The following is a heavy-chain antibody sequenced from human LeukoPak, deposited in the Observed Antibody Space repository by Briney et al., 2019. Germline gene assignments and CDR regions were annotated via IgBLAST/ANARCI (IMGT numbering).Heavy chain of an antibody. V-gene: IGHV3-23*01. CDR2: ISGSGGST. D-gene: IGHD1-26*01. CDR1: TFTFSSYA. CDR3: AKESQRVGAFLDS. J-gene: IGHJ4*02. Sequence: GGSLRLSCAASTFTFSSYAMSWVRQAPVKGLEWVSAISGSGGSTYYADSVKGRFTISRDNSKNTLYLRMNSLRAEDTAVFYCAKESQRVGAFLDSWGQGTLVAVSS.